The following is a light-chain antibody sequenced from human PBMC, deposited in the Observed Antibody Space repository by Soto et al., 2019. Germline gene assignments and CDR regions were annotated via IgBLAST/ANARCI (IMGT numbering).Light chain of an antibody. CDR3: QVWDSGHDQVV. CDR2: DDS. J-gene: IGLJ2*01. CDR1: KIGSLS. Sequence: SCELTQPPSVSVAPGQTATITCGGNKIGSLSVRWYQQRPGQAPVLVMFDDSNRPSGIPDRFSGSNSGNTATLTISRVEDGDEADFYCQVWDSGHDQVVFGGGTKLTVL. V-gene: IGLV3-21*02.